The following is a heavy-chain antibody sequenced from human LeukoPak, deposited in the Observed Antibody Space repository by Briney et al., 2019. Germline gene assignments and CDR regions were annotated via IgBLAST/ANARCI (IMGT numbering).Heavy chain of an antibody. CDR3: ARCPWDCSGGSCYRLPDY. V-gene: IGHV3-11*06. Sequence: GGSLRLSCAASGFTFSDYYMSWIRQAPGKGLEWVSYISSSSSYTNYADSVKGRFTISGDNAKNSLYLQMNSLRAEDTAVYYCARCPWDCSGGSCYRLPDYWGQGTLVTVSS. J-gene: IGHJ4*02. CDR2: ISSSSSYT. CDR1: GFTFSDYY. D-gene: IGHD2-15*01.